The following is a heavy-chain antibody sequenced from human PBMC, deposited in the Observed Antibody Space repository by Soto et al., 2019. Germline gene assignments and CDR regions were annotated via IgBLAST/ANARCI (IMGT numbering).Heavy chain of an antibody. CDR1: GFTFSSYA. D-gene: IGHD3-22*01. Sequence: EVQLLESGGGLVQPGGSLRLSCAASGFTFSSYAMSWVRQAPGKGLEWVSAISGSGGSTYYADSVKGRFTISRDNSKNTLYLQMNSLRAEDTAVYYCAISPYYYDSSGYYYVRYFDYWGQGTLVTVSS. CDR2: ISGSGGST. J-gene: IGHJ4*02. V-gene: IGHV3-23*01. CDR3: AISPYYYDSSGYYYVRYFDY.